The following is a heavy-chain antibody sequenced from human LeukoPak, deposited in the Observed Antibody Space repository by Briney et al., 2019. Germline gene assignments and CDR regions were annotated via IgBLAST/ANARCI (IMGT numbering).Heavy chain of an antibody. CDR3: AKDRIVGVMSGIDY. J-gene: IGHJ4*02. V-gene: IGHV3-30*18. D-gene: IGHD1-26*01. Sequence: GGSLRLSCATSAFTFSSYAMYWVRQAPGKGLEWVAGISYDGSKKYYAHSVTGRFTISRDNPQNTLYLLMNSLRAEDTAMYYCAKDRIVGVMSGIDYWGQGTLV. CDR1: AFTFSSYA. CDR2: ISYDGSKK.